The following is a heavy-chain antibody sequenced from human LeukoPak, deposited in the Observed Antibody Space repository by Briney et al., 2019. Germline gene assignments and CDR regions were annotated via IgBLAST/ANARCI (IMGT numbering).Heavy chain of an antibody. CDR3: ARETTVTTGAFDI. CDR1: GGSFSGYY. J-gene: IGHJ3*02. CDR2: INHSGST. Sequence: SETLSLTCAVYGGSFSGYYWSWIRQPPGKGLEWIGEINHSGSTNYNPSLKSRVTISVDTSKSQFSLKLSSVTAADTAVYYCARETTVTTGAFDIWGQGTMVTVSS. V-gene: IGHV4-34*01. D-gene: IGHD4-17*01.